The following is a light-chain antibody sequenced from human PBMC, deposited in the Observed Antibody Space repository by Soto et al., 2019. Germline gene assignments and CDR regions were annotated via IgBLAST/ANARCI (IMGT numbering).Light chain of an antibody. CDR3: QSYDSSLSGSV. J-gene: IGLJ2*01. Sequence: QSVLTQPPSVSGAPGQRVTISCTGSSFNIGAGYDVHWYQQLPGTTPKLLIYGNSNRPSGVPDRFSGSKSGTSASLAITGLQAEDEADYYCQSYDSSLSGSVFGGGTKVTVL. CDR1: SFNIGAGYD. V-gene: IGLV1-40*01. CDR2: GNS.